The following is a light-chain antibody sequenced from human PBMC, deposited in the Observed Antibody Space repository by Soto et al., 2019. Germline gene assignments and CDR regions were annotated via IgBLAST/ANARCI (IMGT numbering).Light chain of an antibody. V-gene: IGKV3-20*01. J-gene: IGKJ5*01. Sequence: IVITQSPATLSVSPGERATLSCRASQSVSSNLAWYQQKPGQAPRLLTYDASSRATGIPDRFSGSGSGTDFTLTISRLEPEDSAVYYCQQYGSSPPITFGQGTRLEIK. CDR2: DAS. CDR3: QQYGSSPPIT. CDR1: QSVSSN.